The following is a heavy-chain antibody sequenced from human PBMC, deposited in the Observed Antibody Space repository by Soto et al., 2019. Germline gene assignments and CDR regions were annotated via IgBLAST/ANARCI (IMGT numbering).Heavy chain of an antibody. J-gene: IGHJ6*02. V-gene: IGHV3-30*18. CDR2: ISYDGSKK. CDR1: GVTCSSDG. D-gene: IGHD6-13*01. Sequence: GSLRLACAASGVTCSSDGMQWVRQAPGKGLEWVAVISYDGSKKYYADSVKGRFTISRDNSKHTPYLQMNSLRAEDTAVYYCAKDGVQQRYYSYSMHVSGPATTVTLSS. CDR3: AKDGVQQRYYSYSMHV.